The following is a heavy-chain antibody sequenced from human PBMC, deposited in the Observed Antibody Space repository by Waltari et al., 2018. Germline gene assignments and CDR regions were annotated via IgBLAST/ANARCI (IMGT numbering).Heavy chain of an antibody. CDR3: ARDYNWFDP. V-gene: IGHV4-38-2*02. CDR2: IYHSGST. CDR1: GYSISSGYY. J-gene: IGHJ5*02. Sequence: QVQLQESGPGLVKPSETLSLACTVSGYSISSGYYWGWNRQPPGKGLEWIGSIYHSGSTYYNPSLKSRVTISVDTSKNQFSLKLSSVTAADTAVYYCARDYNWFDPWGQGTLVTVSS.